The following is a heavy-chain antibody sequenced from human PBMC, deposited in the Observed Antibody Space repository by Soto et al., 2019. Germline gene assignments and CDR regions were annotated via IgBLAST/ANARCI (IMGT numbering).Heavy chain of an antibody. CDR3: AKFRGAPPSSYYFDY. D-gene: IGHD2-21*01. CDR1: GFTFSSYA. J-gene: IGHJ4*01. CDR2: IIDNGGST. V-gene: IGHV3-23*01. Sequence: EVQLLESGGGSVQPGGSLRLSCAASGFTFSSYAMSWVRQAPGKGLEWVSDIIDNGGSTFYADSVKGRFTISRDNHKNTLYLQLISMRAEDTAVYYCAKFRGAPPSSYYFDYWGDGTLVTGSS.